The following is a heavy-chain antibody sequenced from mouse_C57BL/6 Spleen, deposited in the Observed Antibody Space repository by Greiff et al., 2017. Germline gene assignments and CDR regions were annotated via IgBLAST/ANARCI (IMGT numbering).Heavy chain of an antibody. D-gene: IGHD2-1*01. CDR2: IHPNSGST. CDR1: GYTFTSYW. V-gene: IGHV1-64*01. CDR3: AREGVYGNYVFAY. Sequence: QVQLQQPGAELVKPGASVKLSCKASGYTFTSYWMHWVKQRPGQGLEWIGMIHPNSGSTNYNEKFKSKSTLTVDKSSITAYMQLSSLTSEDSAVYYGAREGVYGNYVFAYWGQGTLVTVSA. J-gene: IGHJ3*01.